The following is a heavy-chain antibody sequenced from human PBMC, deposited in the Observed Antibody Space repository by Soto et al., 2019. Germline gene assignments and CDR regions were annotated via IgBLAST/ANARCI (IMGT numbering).Heavy chain of an antibody. CDR3: AKRDLYY. CDR2: ISGSGGTT. V-gene: IGHV3-23*01. D-gene: IGHD2-21*02. Sequence: EVQLLESGGGLVQPGGSLRLSCAASGFTFSTSAMSWVRHAPGQGLEWVSGISGSGGTTYYADSVKGRFTISRGNSKNALYLQMDNLRAEDTAIYYCAKRDLYYWGQGTLATVAS. CDR1: GFTFSTSA. J-gene: IGHJ4*02.